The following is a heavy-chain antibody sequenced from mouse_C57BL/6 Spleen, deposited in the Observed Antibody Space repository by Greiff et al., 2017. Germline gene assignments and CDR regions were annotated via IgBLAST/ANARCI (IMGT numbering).Heavy chain of an antibody. CDR3: ARGGKYYGSRKYFDV. D-gene: IGHD1-1*01. CDR2: IYPSDSET. Sequence: VQLQQPGAELVRPGSSVKLSCKASGYTFTSYWMDWVKQRPGQGLEWIGNIYPSDSETHYNQKFKDKATLTVDKSSSTAYMQLSSLTSEDSAVYYCARGGKYYGSRKYFDVWGTGTTVTVSS. J-gene: IGHJ1*03. V-gene: IGHV1-61*01. CDR1: GYTFTSYW.